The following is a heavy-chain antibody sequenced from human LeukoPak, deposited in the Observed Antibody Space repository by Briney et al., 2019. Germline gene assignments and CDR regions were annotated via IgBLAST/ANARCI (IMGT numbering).Heavy chain of an antibody. CDR1: GFTFSSYG. CDR3: ARRGYSSGYFYFDY. CDR2: ISYDGSNK. Sequence: PGGSLRLSCAASGFTFSSYGMHWVRQAPGKGLEWVAVISYDGSNKYYADSVKGRFTISRDNSKNTLYLQMNSLRAEDTAVYYCARRGYSSGYFYFDYWGRGTLVTVSS. D-gene: IGHD6-19*01. J-gene: IGHJ4*02. V-gene: IGHV3-30*03.